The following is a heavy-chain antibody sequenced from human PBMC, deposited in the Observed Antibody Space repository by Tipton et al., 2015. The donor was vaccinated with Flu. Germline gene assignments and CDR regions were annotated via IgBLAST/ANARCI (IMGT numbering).Heavy chain of an antibody. J-gene: IGHJ4*02. CDR2: IWYDGSNK. V-gene: IGHV3-33*01. Sequence: QLVQSGGGVVQPGRSLRLSCAASGFTFSSYGMHWVRQAPGKGLEWVAVIWYDGSNKYYADSVKGRFTISRDNSKNTLYLQMNSLRAEDPAVYYCARDISARRLDYWGQGTLVTVSS. CDR1: GFTFSSYG. CDR3: ARDISARRLDY. D-gene: IGHD6-6*01.